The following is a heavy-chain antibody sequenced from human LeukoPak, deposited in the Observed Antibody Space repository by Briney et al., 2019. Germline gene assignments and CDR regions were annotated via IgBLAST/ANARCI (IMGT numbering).Heavy chain of an antibody. CDR3: ARGRLVAGTTDFDY. D-gene: IGHD6-19*01. CDR1: GGSISSYY. J-gene: IGHJ4*02. Sequence: SETLSLTCTVSGGSISSYYWSWIRQPPGKGLEWIGYIYYSGSTNYNPSFKSRVTISVDTSKNQFSLKLSSVTAADTAVYYCARGRLVAGTTDFDYWGQGTLVTVSS. V-gene: IGHV4-59*01. CDR2: IYYSGST.